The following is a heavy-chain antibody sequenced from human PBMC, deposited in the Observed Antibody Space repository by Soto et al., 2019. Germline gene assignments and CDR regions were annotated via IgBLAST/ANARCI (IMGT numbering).Heavy chain of an antibody. Sequence: ASETLSLTCTVSGGSISNNYCSWIRQPPGKGLEWIGYIYYSGSTNYNPSLKSRVTISVDTSKNQFSLKLSSVTAADTAVYYCARGSDWFDPWGQGTLVTVSS. CDR1: GGSISNNY. V-gene: IGHV4-59*01. CDR2: IYYSGST. CDR3: ARGSDWFDP. J-gene: IGHJ5*02.